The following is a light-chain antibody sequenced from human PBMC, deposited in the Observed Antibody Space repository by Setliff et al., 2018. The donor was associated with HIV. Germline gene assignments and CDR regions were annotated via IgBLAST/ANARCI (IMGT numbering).Light chain of an antibody. CDR2: AVS. CDR1: SSDVGGYNY. V-gene: IGLV2-14*03. Sequence: QSALAQPASVSGSPGQSITISCTGSSSDVGGYNYVSWYQQHPGKAPKLMIYAVSNRPSGVSNRFSGSKSGNTASLTISGLQAEDEADYYCSSYTSITPLYVFGTGTKV. J-gene: IGLJ1*01. CDR3: SSYTSITPLYV.